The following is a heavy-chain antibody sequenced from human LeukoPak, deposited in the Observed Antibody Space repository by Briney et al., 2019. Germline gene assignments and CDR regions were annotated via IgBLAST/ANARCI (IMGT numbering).Heavy chain of an antibody. CDR1: GGSISSYY. V-gene: IGHV4-59*08. Sequence: PSETLSLTCTVSGGSISSYYWSWIRQPPGKGLEWIAFIYYSGSTNYNPSLKSRAYISPDTSTSLCSLRLSSVTAADTAVYYCARHAIYSGGYSYWFDPWGLGTLVTVSS. J-gene: IGHJ5*02. CDR3: ARHAIYSGGYSYWFDP. D-gene: IGHD1-26*01. CDR2: IYYSGST.